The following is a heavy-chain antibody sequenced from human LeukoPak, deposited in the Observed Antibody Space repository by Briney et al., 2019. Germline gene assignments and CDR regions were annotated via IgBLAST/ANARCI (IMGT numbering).Heavy chain of an antibody. Sequence: GGSLRLSCAASGFTFSSYSMNWVRQAPGKGLEWVSSISSSSSYIYYADSGKGRFTISRDNAKNSLYLQMNSLRAEDTAVYYCARDRMYCISTSCTFFDYWGQGTLVTVSS. D-gene: IGHD2-2*01. CDR2: ISSSSSYI. V-gene: IGHV3-21*01. CDR1: GFTFSSYS. J-gene: IGHJ4*02. CDR3: ARDRMYCISTSCTFFDY.